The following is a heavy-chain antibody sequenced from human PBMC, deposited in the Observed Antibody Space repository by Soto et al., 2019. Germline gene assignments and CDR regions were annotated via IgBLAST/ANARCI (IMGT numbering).Heavy chain of an antibody. Sequence: SQTLSLTCASSADSVSGNRAAWNWIRQSPSRGLEWPGRTYYRSKWYIEYAPSVQSRMTINPDTSKNQFSLQLNSVTPEDTAVYYCATGMLLRGHHYMDAWGQGTCVTVSS. V-gene: IGHV6-1*01. CDR3: ATGMLLRGHHYMDA. CDR1: ADSVSGNRAA. CDR2: TYYRSKWYI. D-gene: IGHD3-10*01. J-gene: IGHJ6*03.